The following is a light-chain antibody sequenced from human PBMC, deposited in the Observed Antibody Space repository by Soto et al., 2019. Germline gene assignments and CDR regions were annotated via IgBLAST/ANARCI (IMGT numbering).Light chain of an antibody. CDR2: GAS. J-gene: IGKJ1*01. CDR3: QQYTGLPRT. Sequence: EIVLTQSPATLSLSPGERATLSCRASQSVSSYLAWYQQKPGQAPRLLIYGASNRATGIPDRFSGSGSGTDFTLTITRLEPEDFAVYYCQQYTGLPRTFGQGTKVDIK. CDR1: QSVSSY. V-gene: IGKV3-20*01.